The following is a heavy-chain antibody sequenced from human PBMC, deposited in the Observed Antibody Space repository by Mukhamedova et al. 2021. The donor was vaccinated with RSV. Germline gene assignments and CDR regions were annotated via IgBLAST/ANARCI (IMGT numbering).Heavy chain of an antibody. CDR2: IIRIPGIT. J-gene: IGHJ5*02. CDR3: ARASYNLINXFDP. D-gene: IGHD5-24*01. Sequence: IIWVRQAPGQGLEWMGGIIRIPGITNYPQKFQGRVTITADETTATXYMELXSLRXXDXAXYYCARASYNLINXFDPWGQGXLVTV. V-gene: IGHV1-69*10.